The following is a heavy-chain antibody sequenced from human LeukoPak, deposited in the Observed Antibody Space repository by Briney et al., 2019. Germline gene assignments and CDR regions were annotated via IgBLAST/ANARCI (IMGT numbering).Heavy chain of an antibody. Sequence: SQTLSLTCAISGDSVSSNSVAWNWIRQSPSRRLEWLGRTYFRSKWYNDYAVSVKSRITFNPDTSKNQFSLQLNSVTPEDTAVYFCARGALNAFDIWGQGTMVTVSS. CDR2: TYFRSKWYN. CDR1: GDSVSSNSVA. J-gene: IGHJ3*02. V-gene: IGHV6-1*01. CDR3: ARGALNAFDI. D-gene: IGHD3-16*01.